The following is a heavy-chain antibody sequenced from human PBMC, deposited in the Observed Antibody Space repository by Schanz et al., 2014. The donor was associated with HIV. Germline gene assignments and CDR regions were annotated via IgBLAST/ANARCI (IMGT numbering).Heavy chain of an antibody. CDR3: ARPTPIYGSGSGYLDYYGMDV. J-gene: IGHJ6*02. CDR1: GFTFSSYR. V-gene: IGHV3-74*02. D-gene: IGHD3-10*01. Sequence: VQLVESGGGVVQPGRSLRLSCAASGFTFSSYRMHWVRQAPGKGLVWVSRINSDGSSTSYADSVKGRFTISRDNAKNTLYLQMNSLRVEDTAVYYCARPTPIYGSGSGYLDYYGMDVWGQGTTVTVSS. CDR2: INSDGSST.